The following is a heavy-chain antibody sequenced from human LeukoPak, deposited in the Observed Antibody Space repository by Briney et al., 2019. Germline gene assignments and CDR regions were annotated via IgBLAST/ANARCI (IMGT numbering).Heavy chain of an antibody. V-gene: IGHV4-31*03. D-gene: IGHD3-9*01. CDR2: IYYSGST. CDR1: GGSISSGGYY. CDR3: AREAIDDILTGYGARYYYYYYMDV. J-gene: IGHJ6*03. Sequence: PSQTLSLTCTVSGGSISSGGYYWSWIRQHPGKGLEWIGYIYYSGSTYYNPSLKCRVTISVDTSKNQFSLKLSSVTAADTAVYYCAREAIDDILTGYGARYYYYYYMDVWGKGTTVTVSS.